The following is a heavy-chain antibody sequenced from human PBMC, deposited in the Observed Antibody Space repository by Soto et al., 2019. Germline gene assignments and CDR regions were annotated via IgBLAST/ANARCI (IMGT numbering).Heavy chain of an antibody. V-gene: IGHV3-33*01. CDR1: GFTFRDYG. Sequence: SLRLSCAASGFTFRDYGMHWVRQAPGKGLEWLAVIWYDGSNEYYADSVKGRFTISRDNSDNTLFLQMTRVRAEDTAVYYCARADEVTAYSPRFEYWGQGTLVTVSS. CDR3: ARADEVTAYSPRFEY. D-gene: IGHD2-21*02. J-gene: IGHJ4*02. CDR2: IWYDGSNE.